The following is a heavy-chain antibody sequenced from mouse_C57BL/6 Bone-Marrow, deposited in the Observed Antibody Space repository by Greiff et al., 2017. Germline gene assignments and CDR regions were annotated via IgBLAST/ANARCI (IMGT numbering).Heavy chain of an antibody. CDR2: IDPSDSYT. D-gene: IGHD1-1*01. CDR3: ARWGTTVADWYFDV. CDR1: GYTFTSYW. V-gene: IGHV1-59*01. J-gene: IGHJ1*03. Sequence: QVQLQQPGAELVRPGTSVKLSCKASGYTFTSYWMHWVKQRPGQGLEWIGVIDPSDSYTNYNQKFKGKATLTVDTSSSTAYMQLSSLTSEDSAVYYCARWGTTVADWYFDVWGTGTTVTVSS.